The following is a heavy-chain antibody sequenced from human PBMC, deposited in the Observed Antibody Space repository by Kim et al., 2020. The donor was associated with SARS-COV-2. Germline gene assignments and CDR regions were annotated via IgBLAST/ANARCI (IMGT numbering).Heavy chain of an antibody. CDR3: ARDGKYDIVSEAY. J-gene: IGHJ4*02. D-gene: IGHD3-9*01. V-gene: IGHV3-23*01. Sequence: YSGSVRGRFNISRDNSKNTRYLQINSVRAEDTAIYYCARDGKYDIVSEAYWGQGTLVTVSA.